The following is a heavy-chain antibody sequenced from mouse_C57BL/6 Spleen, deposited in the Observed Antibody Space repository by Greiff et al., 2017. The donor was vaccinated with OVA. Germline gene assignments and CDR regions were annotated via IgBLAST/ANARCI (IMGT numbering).Heavy chain of an antibody. J-gene: IGHJ3*01. CDR2: ILPGSGST. V-gene: IGHV1-9*01. Sequence: VQLQQSGAELMKPGASVKLSCKATGYTFTGYWIEWVKQRPGHGLEWIGEILPGSGSTNSNEKFKGKATFTADTSSNTAYMQLSSLTTEDSAIYYCARGGSSGPFAYWGQGTLVTVSA. CDR3: ARGGSSGPFAY. D-gene: IGHD3-2*02. CDR1: GYTFTGYW.